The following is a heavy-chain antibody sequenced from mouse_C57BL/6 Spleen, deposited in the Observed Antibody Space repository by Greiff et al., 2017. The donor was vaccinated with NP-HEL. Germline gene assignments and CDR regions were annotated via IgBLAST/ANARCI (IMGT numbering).Heavy chain of an antibody. CDR1: GFTFSNYG. J-gene: IGHJ4*01. V-gene: IGHV5-17*01. CDR3: ASGDYGRYYAMDY. D-gene: IGHD2-4*01. Sequence: DVKLVESGGGLVKPGGSLKLSCAASGFTFSNYGMHWVRQAPEKGLEWVAYISSGSSTIYYADTVKGRFTISRDNAKNTLFLQMTSLRSEDTAMYYCASGDYGRYYAMDYWGQGTSVTVSS. CDR2: ISSGSSTI.